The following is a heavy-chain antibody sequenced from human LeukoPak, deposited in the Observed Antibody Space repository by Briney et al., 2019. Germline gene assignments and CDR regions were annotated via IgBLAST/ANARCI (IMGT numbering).Heavy chain of an antibody. CDR3: ARSYSSSWNRYYMDV. V-gene: IGHV3-7*01. J-gene: IGHJ6*03. CDR2: IKQDGSEK. CDR1: GFTFSSYW. Sequence: PGGSLRLSCAASGFTFSSYWMSWVRQAPGKGLEWVANIKQDGSEKYYVDSVKGRFTISRDNAKNSLYLQMNSLRAEDTAVCYCARSYSSSWNRYYMDVWGKGTTVTISS. D-gene: IGHD6-13*01.